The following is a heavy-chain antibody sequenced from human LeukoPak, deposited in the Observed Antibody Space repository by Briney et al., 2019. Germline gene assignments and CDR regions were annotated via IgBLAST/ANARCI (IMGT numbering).Heavy chain of an antibody. Sequence: GASVKVSCKASGYTFTSYGISWVRQAPGQGLEWMGWISAYNGNTNYAQKLQGRLTMTTDTSPSTAYMELRSLRSDDTAVYYCARSVVPAAIRWSYGDYYFDYWGQGTLVTVSS. J-gene: IGHJ4*02. V-gene: IGHV1-18*04. CDR1: GYTFTSYG. CDR2: ISAYNGNT. D-gene: IGHD2-2*02. CDR3: ARSVVPAAIRWSYGDYYFDY.